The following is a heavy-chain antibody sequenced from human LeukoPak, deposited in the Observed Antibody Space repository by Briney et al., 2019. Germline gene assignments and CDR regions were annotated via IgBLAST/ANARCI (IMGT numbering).Heavy chain of an antibody. J-gene: IGHJ4*02. CDR3: ARPGIYGDYIGY. D-gene: IGHD3-10*01. CDR2: INHSGST. V-gene: IGHV4-34*01. Sequence: SETLSLTCAVYGGSFSGYYWSWIRQPPGKGLEWIGEINHSGSTNYNPSLKSRVTISVDTSKNQFSLKLSSVTAADTAVYYCARPGIYGDYIGYWGQGTLVTVSS. CDR1: GGSFSGYY.